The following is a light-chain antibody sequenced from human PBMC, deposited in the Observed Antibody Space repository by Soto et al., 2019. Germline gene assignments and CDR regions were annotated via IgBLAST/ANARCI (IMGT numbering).Light chain of an antibody. Sequence: TMSPSTLPFSPAETVTLSCRASQSVGRYVAWYQQKLGKAPRLLIYDASTRDTGVRARFTGSGSATDFSLTITSLEPEDFASYYCQQRLKWPRTLGPGTKVDIK. CDR1: QSVGRY. CDR2: DAS. V-gene: IGKV3-11*01. CDR3: QQRLKWPRT. J-gene: IGKJ3*01.